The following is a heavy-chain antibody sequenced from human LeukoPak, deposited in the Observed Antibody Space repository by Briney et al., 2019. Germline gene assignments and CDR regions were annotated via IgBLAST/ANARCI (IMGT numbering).Heavy chain of an antibody. CDR1: GFTFSSYS. D-gene: IGHD3-3*01. Sequence: GGSLRLSCAASGFTFSSYSMNWIRQAPGKGLEWVSSISSSTSYIYYADSVKGRFTISKDNAKNSLYLQMNSLRAEDTAVYYCARDTYYDFWSGYSGMDYYYGMDVWGQGTTVTVSS. CDR3: ARDTYYDFWSGYSGMDYYYGMDV. CDR2: ISSSTSYI. V-gene: IGHV3-21*01. J-gene: IGHJ6*02.